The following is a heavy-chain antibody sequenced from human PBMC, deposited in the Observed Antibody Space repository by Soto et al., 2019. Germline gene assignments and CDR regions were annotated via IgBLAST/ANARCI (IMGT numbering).Heavy chain of an antibody. J-gene: IGHJ4*02. D-gene: IGHD1-26*01. CDR3: ARDGSGSFQHHFDY. CDR2: ISSSSSYI. Sequence: LRLSCAASGFTFSSYSMNWVRQAPGKGLEWVSSISSSSSYIYYADSVKGRFTISRDNAKNSLYLQMNSLRAEDTAVYYCARDGSGSFQHHFDYWGQGTLVTVSS. V-gene: IGHV3-21*01. CDR1: GFTFSSYS.